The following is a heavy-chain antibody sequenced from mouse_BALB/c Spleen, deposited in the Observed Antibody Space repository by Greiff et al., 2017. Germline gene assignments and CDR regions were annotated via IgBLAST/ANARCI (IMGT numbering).Heavy chain of an antibody. D-gene: IGHD2-4*01. CDR1: GFTFSDYG. J-gene: IGHJ4*01. V-gene: IGHV5-15*02. Sequence: DVMLVESGGGLVQPGGSRKLSCAASGFTFSDYGMAWVRQAPGKGPEWVAFISNLAYSIYYADTVTGRFTISRENAKNTLYLEMSSLRSEDTAMYYCARSYDYGAMDYWGQGTSVTVSS. CDR3: ARSYDYGAMDY. CDR2: ISNLAYSI.